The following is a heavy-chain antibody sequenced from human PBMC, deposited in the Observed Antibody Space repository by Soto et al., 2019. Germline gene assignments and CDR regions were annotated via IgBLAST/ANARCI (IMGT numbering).Heavy chain of an antibody. Sequence: QVQLQESGPGLVRPSGTVSLTCAVSGVSISSDKWWRWVRQPPGKALEWIGEIHHSGSTNYNPSLKSRVTMSVVPSKDLFSLTLNSVTAADTAFYYCARDQGSHPGDWGQGTLVSVSS. CDR2: IHHSGST. CDR3: ARDQGSHPGD. D-gene: IGHD6-13*01. CDR1: GVSISSDKW. J-gene: IGHJ4*02. V-gene: IGHV4-4*02.